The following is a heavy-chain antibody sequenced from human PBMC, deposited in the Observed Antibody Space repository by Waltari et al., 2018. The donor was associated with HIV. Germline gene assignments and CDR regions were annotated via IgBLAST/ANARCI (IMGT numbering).Heavy chain of an antibody. CDR2: VNHSGKK. V-gene: IGHV4-34*02. CDR3: ARERSRASEWYGIWYFDA. CDR1: GGSFSGYY. J-gene: IGHJ5*02. Sequence: QVQLQQWGTGLLKPSETLSLTCAVYGGSFSGYYWTWIRQAPGKGLEGIGEVNHSGKKNDNPSRKSRVTIAVDTSKNQFSLKMKSVTGADTAVYYFARERSRASEWYGIWYFDAWGQGTLVSVPS. D-gene: IGHD6-19*01.